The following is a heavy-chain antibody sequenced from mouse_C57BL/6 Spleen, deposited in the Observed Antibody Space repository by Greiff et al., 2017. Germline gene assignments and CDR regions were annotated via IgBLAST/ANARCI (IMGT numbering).Heavy chain of an antibody. CDR1: GFNIKDDY. V-gene: IGHV14-4*01. CDR2: IEPENGDT. D-gene: IGHD5-1*01. Sequence: EVQLQQSGAELVRPGASVKLSCTASGFNIKDDYMHWVKQRPEQGLEWIGWIEPENGDTEYASKFQGKATITADTSSNPAYLQLSSLTSEDTAVYYCTRGSNFDYWGQGTTLTVSS. J-gene: IGHJ2*01. CDR3: TRGSNFDY.